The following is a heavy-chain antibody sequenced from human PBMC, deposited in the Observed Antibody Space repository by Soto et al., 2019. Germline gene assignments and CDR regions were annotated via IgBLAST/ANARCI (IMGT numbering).Heavy chain of an antibody. CDR3: AKPIYYYDSSGYY. CDR2: ISYDGSNK. Sequence: GSLRLSCAASGFTFSSYGMHWVRQAPGKGLEWVAVISYDGSNKYYADSVKGRFTISRDNSKNTLYLQMNSLRAEDTAVYYCAKPIYYYDSSGYYWGQGTLVTVS. D-gene: IGHD3-22*01. J-gene: IGHJ4*02. CDR1: GFTFSSYG. V-gene: IGHV3-30*18.